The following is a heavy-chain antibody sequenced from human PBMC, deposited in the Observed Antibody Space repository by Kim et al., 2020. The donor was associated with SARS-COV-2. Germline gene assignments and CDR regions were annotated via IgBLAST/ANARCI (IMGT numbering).Heavy chain of an antibody. Sequence: SETLSLTCTVSGGSISSTSYYWGWIRQPPGKGLEWIGRIYYSGSTYYNPSLKSRVTISVDTSKNQFSLKLSSVTAADTAVYYCARQRIAVAGYFDYWGQGTLVTVSS. J-gene: IGHJ4*02. V-gene: IGHV4-39*01. CDR3: ARQRIAVAGYFDY. CDR1: GGSISSTSYY. CDR2: IYYSGST. D-gene: IGHD6-19*01.